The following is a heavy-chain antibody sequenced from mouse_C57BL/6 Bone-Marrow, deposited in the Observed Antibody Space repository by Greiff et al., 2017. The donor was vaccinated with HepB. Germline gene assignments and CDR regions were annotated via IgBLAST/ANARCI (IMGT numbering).Heavy chain of an antibody. Sequence: EVKLVESGAELVKPGASVKLSCTASGFNIKDYYMHGVKQRTNKGLVWIGRFDPEDGDNKFAPKFQGKATITADTNSNTADLQLSSLTSEETAVYYCARRGLWLRRRNQLAMDYWGQGTSFTVSS. CDR2: FDPEDGDN. CDR3: ARRGLWLRRRNQLAMDY. V-gene: IGHV14-2*01. CDR1: GFNIKDYY. D-gene: IGHD2-2*01. J-gene: IGHJ4*01.